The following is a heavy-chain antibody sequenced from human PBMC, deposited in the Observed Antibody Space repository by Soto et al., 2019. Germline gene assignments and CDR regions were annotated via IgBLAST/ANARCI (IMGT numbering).Heavy chain of an antibody. CDR3: ARDGTGYSSSWHPGGNWFDP. Sequence: QLQLQESGPGLVKPSETLSLTCTVSGGSISSSSYYWGWIRQPPGKGLEWIGSIYYSGSTYYNPSLKSRVPISVDTSXXQXSXXLGPGTAADPAVYYCARDGTGYSSSWHPGGNWFDPWGQGTLVTVSS. V-gene: IGHV4-39*02. CDR2: IYYSGST. CDR1: GGSISSSSYY. J-gene: IGHJ5*02. D-gene: IGHD6-13*01.